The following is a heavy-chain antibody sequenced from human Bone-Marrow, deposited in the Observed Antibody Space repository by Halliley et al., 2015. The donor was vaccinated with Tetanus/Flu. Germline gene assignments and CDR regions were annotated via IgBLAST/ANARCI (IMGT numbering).Heavy chain of an antibody. J-gene: IGHJ6*02. CDR2: MYPGDSGT. CDR3: ARHGDDSGSYLYYFYGMDV. V-gene: IGHV5-51*01. Sequence: QLVQSGAEVKKPGESLKISCKASGYSFTNYWIGWVRQMPGKGLEWMGIMYPGDSGTRYSPSFEGQVTISADKSISTAYLQWRSRGAPDTAIYFCARHGDDSGSYLYYFYGMDVWGPGTTVTVSS. CDR1: GYSFTNYW. D-gene: IGHD1-26*01.